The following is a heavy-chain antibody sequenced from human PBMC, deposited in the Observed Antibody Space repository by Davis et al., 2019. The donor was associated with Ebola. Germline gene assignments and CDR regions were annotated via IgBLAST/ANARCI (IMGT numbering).Heavy chain of an antibody. V-gene: IGHV1-46*01. J-gene: IGHJ6*02. CDR3: ARGLAVAGTLGGYYYYYGMDV. CDR2: INPSGGST. CDR1: GYSFTDDG. Sequence: ASVKVSCKASGYSFTDDGISWVRQAPGQGLEWMGIINPSGGSTSYAQKFQGRVTMTRDTSTSTVYMELSSLRSEDTAVYYCARGLAVAGTLGGYYYYYGMDVWGQGTTVTVSS. D-gene: IGHD6-19*01.